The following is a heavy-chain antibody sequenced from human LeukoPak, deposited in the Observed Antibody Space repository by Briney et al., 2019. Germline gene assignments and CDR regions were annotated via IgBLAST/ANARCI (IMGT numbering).Heavy chain of an antibody. CDR1: GGSISSSSYY. J-gene: IGHJ3*01. V-gene: IGHV4-39*07. Sequence: SETLSLTCTVSGGSISSSSYYWGWIRQPPGKGLEWIGSIYYSGSTYYNPSLKSRVTMSVDTSKNQFSLKLSSVTAADTAVYYCARQAYDTGYDAFDVWGQGTMVTVSS. CDR2: IYYSGST. D-gene: IGHD3-22*01. CDR3: ARQAYDTGYDAFDV.